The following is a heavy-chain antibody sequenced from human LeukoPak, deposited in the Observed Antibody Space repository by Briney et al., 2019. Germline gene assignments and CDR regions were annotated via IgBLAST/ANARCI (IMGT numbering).Heavy chain of an antibody. CDR1: GCNLKSYG. Sequence: ASVKVSCKASGCNLKSYGISWVRQAPGQGLEWMGWTSSYTGNTDYAQHLQDRVTMTTDTSTSTAYMELRSLRSDDTATYYCTRRPYFDYWGQGTLVTVSS. V-gene: IGHV1-18*01. J-gene: IGHJ4*02. CDR2: TSSYTGNT. CDR3: TRRPYFDY.